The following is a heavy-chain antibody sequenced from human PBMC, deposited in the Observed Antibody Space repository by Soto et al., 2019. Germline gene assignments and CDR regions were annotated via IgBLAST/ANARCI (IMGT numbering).Heavy chain of an antibody. CDR1: GYSFSSYW. CDR3: VRQGFGELSDGVDV. D-gene: IGHD3-10*01. Sequence: GESLKISCKGSGYSFSSYWIGCVRQMTWKGLEWMGIIYPGDSGKRYSPSFQGQVTISVDKPISTDYLEWSSLKAWDTAMYYCVRQGFGELSDGVDVWGQGTKVTVSS. CDR2: IYPGDSGK. J-gene: IGHJ6*01. V-gene: IGHV5-51*01.